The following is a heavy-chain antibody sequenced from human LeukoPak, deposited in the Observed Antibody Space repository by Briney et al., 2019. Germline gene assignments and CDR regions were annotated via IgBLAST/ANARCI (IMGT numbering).Heavy chain of an antibody. V-gene: IGHV3-21*01. CDR2: ISSSSSYI. J-gene: IGHJ4*02. CDR1: GFTFSSYS. CDR3: ARDLYSSGWLLY. D-gene: IGHD6-19*01. Sequence: GGSLRLYCAASGFTFSSYSMNWVRQAQGKGLEWVSSISSSSSYIYYADSAKGRFTISRDNAKNSLYLQMNSLRAEDTAVYYCARDLYSSGWLLYWGQGTLVTVSS.